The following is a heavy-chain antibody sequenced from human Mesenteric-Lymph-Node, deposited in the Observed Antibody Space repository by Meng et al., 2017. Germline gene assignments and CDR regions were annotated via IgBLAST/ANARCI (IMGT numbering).Heavy chain of an antibody. Sequence: QVQLQPVGAGLLKASETLSLPCAVYGGSFSGYYWSWIRKPPGKGLEWIGEINHSGSTNYNPSLKSRVTISVDTSKNQFSLKLSSETAADTAVYYCARTLRFLEWLLDYWGQGTLVTVSS. CDR3: ARTLRFLEWLLDY. CDR1: GGSFSGYY. V-gene: IGHV4-34*01. D-gene: IGHD3-3*01. J-gene: IGHJ4*02. CDR2: INHSGST.